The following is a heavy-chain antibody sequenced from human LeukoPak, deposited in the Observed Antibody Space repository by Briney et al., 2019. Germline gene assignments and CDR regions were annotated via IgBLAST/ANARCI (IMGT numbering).Heavy chain of an antibody. CDR1: GLSFSSYE. V-gene: IGHV3-48*03. CDR3: ARDPYSGNYGNDYYYYMDV. J-gene: IGHJ6*03. D-gene: IGHD1-26*01. Sequence: PGGSLRLSCAASGLSFSSYEMSWVRQAPGKGLEWVSYISSSGGTIFYSDSVKGRVTISRDNAKNSLYLQMDSLGPDDTAVYYCARDPYSGNYGNDYYYYMDVWGKGTTVTISS. CDR2: ISSSGGTI.